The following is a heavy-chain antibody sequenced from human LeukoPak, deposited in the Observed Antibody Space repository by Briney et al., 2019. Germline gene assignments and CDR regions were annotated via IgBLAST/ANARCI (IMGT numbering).Heavy chain of an antibody. V-gene: IGHV3-48*03. CDR1: GFTFSNFD. Sequence: GGSLRLSCAASGFTFSNFDMTWVRQAPGKGLEWLSYIDSSGTVRYYADSVNRRFTISRDNAKNSLHLQMGSQRAEDTAVYYCARETRGGTYRYNFLDYWGLGTLVTVSS. CDR3: ARETRGGTYRYNFLDY. CDR2: IDSSGTVR. D-gene: IGHD3-16*02. J-gene: IGHJ4*02.